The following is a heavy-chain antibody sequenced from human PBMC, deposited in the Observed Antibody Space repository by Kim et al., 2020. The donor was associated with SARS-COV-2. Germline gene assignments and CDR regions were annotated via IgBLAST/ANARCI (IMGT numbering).Heavy chain of an antibody. CDR3: AKISPPYYYYGMDV. Sequence: AQEFQGRVTITADESTSTAYMELSSLRSEDTAVYYCAKISPPYYYYGMDVWGQGTTVTVSS. V-gene: IGHV1-69*01. J-gene: IGHJ6*02.